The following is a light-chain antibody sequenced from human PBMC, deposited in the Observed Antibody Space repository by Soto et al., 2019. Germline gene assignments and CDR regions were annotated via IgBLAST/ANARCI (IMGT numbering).Light chain of an antibody. CDR1: SSDVGGYNY. J-gene: IGLJ1*01. CDR3: SSYTSSSTLYV. V-gene: IGLV2-14*01. Sequence: QSVLTQPASVSGSPGPSITISCTGTSSDVGGYNYVSWYQQHPGKAHKLMIYEVSNRPSGVSNRFSGSKSGNTASLTISGLQAEDEADYYCSSYTSSSTLYVFGTGTKVTVL. CDR2: EVS.